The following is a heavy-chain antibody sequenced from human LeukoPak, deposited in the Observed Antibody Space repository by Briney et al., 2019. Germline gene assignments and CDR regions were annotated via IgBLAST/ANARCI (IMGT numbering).Heavy chain of an antibody. Sequence: ASVKVSCKASGYTFTSYYMHWVQQAPGQGLEWMGIINPSGGSTSYAQKFQGRVTMARDMSTSTVYMELSSLRSEDTAVYYCARDYSSSLGLTLGYYYYYMDVWGKGTTVTVSS. V-gene: IGHV1-46*01. J-gene: IGHJ6*03. CDR1: GYTFTSYY. D-gene: IGHD6-6*01. CDR2: INPSGGST. CDR3: ARDYSSSLGLTLGYYYYYMDV.